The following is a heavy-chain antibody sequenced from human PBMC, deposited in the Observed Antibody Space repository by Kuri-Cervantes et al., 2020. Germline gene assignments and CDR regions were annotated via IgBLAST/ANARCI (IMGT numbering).Heavy chain of an antibody. CDR1: GGSFSGYY. CDR2: IYDFANM. CDR3: ARQGGSSQSFDF. J-gene: IGHJ4*02. V-gene: IGHV4-34*01. Sequence: SETLSLTCAVYGGSFSGYYWSWIRQPPGKGLEWIASIYDFANMHYNPSLKSRVSMSVDTSNNQLSLRLSSMTAADTAVYFCARQGGSSQSFDFWGRGTLVTVSS. D-gene: IGHD6-13*01.